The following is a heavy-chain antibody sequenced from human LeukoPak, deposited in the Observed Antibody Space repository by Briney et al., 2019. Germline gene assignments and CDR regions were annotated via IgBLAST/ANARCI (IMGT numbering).Heavy chain of an antibody. CDR3: ARGGAHGMDV. CDR1: GFTFSDYY. J-gene: IGHJ6*02. V-gene: IGHV3-11*01. D-gene: IGHD1-26*01. CDR2: IGGVASDI. Sequence: GGPLRLSCAASGFTFSDYYMTWIRQAPGKGLEWVSYIGGVASDIHYADSVKGRFTISKDNAKNSVYLQVNSLRAEDTAVYYCARGGAHGMDVWGQGTTVTVSS.